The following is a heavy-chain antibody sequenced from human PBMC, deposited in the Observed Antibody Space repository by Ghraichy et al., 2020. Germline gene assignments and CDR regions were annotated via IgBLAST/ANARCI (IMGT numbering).Heavy chain of an antibody. CDR3: ARYRLLKRWLQLATGGGLDY. J-gene: IGHJ4*02. D-gene: IGHD5-24*01. V-gene: IGHV4-34*01. Sequence: SETLSLTCAVYGGSFSGYYWSWIRQPPGKGLEWIGEINHSGSTNYNPSLKSRVTISVDTSKNQFSLKLSSVTAADTAVYYCARYRLLKRWLQLATGGGLDYWGQGTLVTVSS. CDR1: GGSFSGYY. CDR2: INHSGST.